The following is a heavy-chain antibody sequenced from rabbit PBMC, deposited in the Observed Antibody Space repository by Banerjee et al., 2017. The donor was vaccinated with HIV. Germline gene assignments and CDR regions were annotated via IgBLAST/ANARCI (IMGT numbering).Heavy chain of an antibody. CDR2: IDPVFGNT. V-gene: IGHV1S45*01. Sequence: QEQLVESGGGLVQPEGSLTLTCTASGFSFSSSYYMCWVRQAPGKGLEWIGCIDPVFGNTYYASWVNGRFTISSHNAQNTLFLQLSSLTVADTATYFCARDGAGGSYFALWGQGTLVTVS. CDR3: ARDGAGGSYFAL. D-gene: IGHD8-1*01. J-gene: IGHJ6*01. CDR1: GFSFSSSYY.